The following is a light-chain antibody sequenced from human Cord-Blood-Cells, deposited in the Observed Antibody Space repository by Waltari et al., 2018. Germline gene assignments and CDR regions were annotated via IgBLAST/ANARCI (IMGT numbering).Light chain of an antibody. CDR2: AAS. Sequence: DIQMTQSPSSLSASVGDRVPITCRASQSISSYLYWYQQKPGKAPKLLIYAASSLQSGVPSRFSGSGSGTDFTLTISSLQPEDFATYYCQQSYSTPYTFGQGTKLEIK. J-gene: IGKJ2*01. CDR3: QQSYSTPYT. V-gene: IGKV1-39*01. CDR1: QSISSY.